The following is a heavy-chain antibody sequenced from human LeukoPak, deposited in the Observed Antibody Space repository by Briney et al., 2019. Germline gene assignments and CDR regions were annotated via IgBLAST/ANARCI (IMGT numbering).Heavy chain of an antibody. CDR1: EFTFSNHG. CDR2: VGPSGINT. V-gene: IGHV3-23*01. Sequence: GGSLRLSCVDSEFTFSNHGMNWVRQAPGMGLEWVSGVGPSGINTYYADSVKGRFTISRDNSKNNLYLQMNSLRTEDTAVYYCAKRGEGVSNAWYMNNWFDPWGQGTLVTVSS. D-gene: IGHD6-13*01. J-gene: IGHJ5*02. CDR3: AKRGEGVSNAWYMNNWFDP.